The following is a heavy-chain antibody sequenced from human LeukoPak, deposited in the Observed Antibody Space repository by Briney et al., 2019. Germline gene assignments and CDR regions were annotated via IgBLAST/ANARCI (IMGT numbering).Heavy chain of an antibody. Sequence: GGSLRLSCAASGFTFSSYAMRWVRQAPGKGLEWVSAISGSGGSTYYADSVKGRFTISRDNSKNTLYLQMNSLRAEDTAVYYCANLPRRSYCTNGVCYSWSQGTLVTVSS. CDR3: ANLPRRSYCTNGVCYS. CDR1: GFTFSSYA. D-gene: IGHD2-8*01. CDR2: ISGSGGST. J-gene: IGHJ4*02. V-gene: IGHV3-23*01.